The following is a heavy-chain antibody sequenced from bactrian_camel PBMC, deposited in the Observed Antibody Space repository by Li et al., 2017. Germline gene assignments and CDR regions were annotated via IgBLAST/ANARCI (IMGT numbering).Heavy chain of an antibody. CDR1: PLTYKYNC. J-gene: IGHJ4*01. CDR3: ARSRFVFRGCDLSTSGYYY. CDR2: IYLPSGTP. Sequence: EVQLVESGGGSVQAGGSLKLSCAVSPLTYKYNCMGWFRQAPGKEREGVAGIYLPSGTPYYADSVKGRFTISEDYSQNMVYLQMDSLKPEDSAMYYCARSRFVFRGCDLSTSGYYYGGQGTQVTVS. D-gene: IGHD5*01. V-gene: IGHV3S40*01.